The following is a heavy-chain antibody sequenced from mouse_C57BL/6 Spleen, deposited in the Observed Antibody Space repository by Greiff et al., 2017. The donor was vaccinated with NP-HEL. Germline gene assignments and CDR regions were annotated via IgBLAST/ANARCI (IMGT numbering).Heavy chain of an antibody. CDR1: GFTFTAYY. J-gene: IGHJ4*01. V-gene: IGHV7-3*01. D-gene: IGHD1-1*01. Sequence: EVQRVESGGGLVQPGGSLSLSCAASGFTFTAYYMSWVRQPPGQALEWLGFIRNTANGYTTEYSASVKGRFTISRDNSQSILYLQMNALGAKDSATYYCAKYTPPYYYSSSYDAMDYWGQGTSVTVSS. CDR3: AKYTPPYYYSSSYDAMDY. CDR2: IRNTANGYTT.